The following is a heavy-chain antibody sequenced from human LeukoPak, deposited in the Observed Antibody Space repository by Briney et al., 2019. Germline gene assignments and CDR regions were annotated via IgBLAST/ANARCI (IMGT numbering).Heavy chain of an antibody. CDR3: ARRAGRYSERAFTI. CDR2: IYSSGGT. D-gene: IGHD1-26*01. Sequence: SETLSLTCTVSGGSISSYYWSWIRQPAGKGLEWIGRIYSSGGTDYNPSLKSRVTMSVDTSKNQFSLELSSVTAADTAVYYCARRAGRYSERAFTIWGQGTMVTVSS. J-gene: IGHJ3*02. CDR1: GGSISSYY. V-gene: IGHV4-4*07.